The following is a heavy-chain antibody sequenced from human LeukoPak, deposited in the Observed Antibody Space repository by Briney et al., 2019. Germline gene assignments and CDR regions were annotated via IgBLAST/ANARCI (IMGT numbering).Heavy chain of an antibody. D-gene: IGHD3-22*01. CDR2: IRSKANSYAT. CDR3: TRGLPYYYDSSGYPLDAFDI. Sequence: GGSLRLSCAASGFTFSGSAMHWVRQASGKGLEWVGRIRSKANSYATAYAASVKGRFTISRDDSKNTEYLQMNSLKTEDTAVYYCTRGLPYYYDSSGYPLDAFDIWGQGTMVTVSS. J-gene: IGHJ3*02. CDR1: GFTFSGSA. V-gene: IGHV3-73*01.